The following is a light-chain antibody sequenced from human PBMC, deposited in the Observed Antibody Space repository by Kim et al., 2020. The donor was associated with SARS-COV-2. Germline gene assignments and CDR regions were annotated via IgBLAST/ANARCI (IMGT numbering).Light chain of an antibody. CDR2: AAS. Sequence: SASVGDRVTITCRASQSISSYLNWYQQKPGKAPRLLIYAASSLQSGVPSRFSGSGSGTDFTLTISSLQPEDFATYYCQQSYSTPRTFGQGTKLEI. J-gene: IGKJ2*01. V-gene: IGKV1-39*01. CDR1: QSISSY. CDR3: QQSYSTPRT.